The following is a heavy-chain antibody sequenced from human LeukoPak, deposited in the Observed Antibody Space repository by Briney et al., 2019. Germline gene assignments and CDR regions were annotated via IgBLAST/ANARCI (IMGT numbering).Heavy chain of an antibody. CDR1: GGTFSSYA. Sequence: ASVKVSCKASGGTFSSYAISWVRQAPGQGLEWMGGIIPIFGTANYAQKFQGRVTITADESTSTAYMELSSLRSEDTAVYYCARRGSYFSDYFDYWGQGSLVTVSS. J-gene: IGHJ4*02. V-gene: IGHV1-69*13. D-gene: IGHD1-26*01. CDR2: IIPIFGTA. CDR3: ARRGSYFSDYFDY.